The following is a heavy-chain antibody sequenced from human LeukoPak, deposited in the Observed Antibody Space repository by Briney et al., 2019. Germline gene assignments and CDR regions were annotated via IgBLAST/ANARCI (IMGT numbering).Heavy chain of an antibody. Sequence: ASVKVSCKASVYTFTSYGICWVRQAPGQGLEWMGWSSAYNGNTNYSQKLLGRVTMTTDTSTSTAYMELRSLRSDDTAVYYCAREGYHAGYYYYMDVWGKGTTVTVSS. CDR1: VYTFTSYG. V-gene: IGHV1-18*01. D-gene: IGHD2-2*01. J-gene: IGHJ6*03. CDR2: SSAYNGNT. CDR3: AREGYHAGYYYYMDV.